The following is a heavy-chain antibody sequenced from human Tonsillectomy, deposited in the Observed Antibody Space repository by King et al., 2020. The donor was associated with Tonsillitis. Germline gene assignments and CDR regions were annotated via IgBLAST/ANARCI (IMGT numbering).Heavy chain of an antibody. CDR1: GGSISSSSYY. V-gene: IGHV4-39*01. CDR3: ARQAGGGYYYYGMDV. D-gene: IGHD1-14*01. Sequence: QLQESGPGLVKPSETLSLTCTVSGGSISSSSYYWGWIRQPPGKGLEWIGSIYYSGSTYYNPSLKSRVTRSVDTSKNQFSLKLSSVTAADTAVYYCARQAGGGYYYYGMDVWGQGTTVTVSS. J-gene: IGHJ6*02. CDR2: IYYSGST.